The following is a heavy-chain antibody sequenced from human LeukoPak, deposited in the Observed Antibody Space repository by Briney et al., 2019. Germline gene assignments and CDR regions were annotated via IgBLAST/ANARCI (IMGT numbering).Heavy chain of an antibody. V-gene: IGHV3-30-3*01. Sequence: GGSLRLSCAASGFTFRSYAMLWVRQAPGEGLEWVAVISYDGSNKYYADSVKGRFTISRDNSKNTLYLQMNSLRAEDTAVYYCARAGRFLEWLFPFLDCWGQGTLVTVPS. CDR1: GFTFRSYA. D-gene: IGHD3-3*01. J-gene: IGHJ4*02. CDR3: ARAGRFLEWLFPFLDC. CDR2: ISYDGSNK.